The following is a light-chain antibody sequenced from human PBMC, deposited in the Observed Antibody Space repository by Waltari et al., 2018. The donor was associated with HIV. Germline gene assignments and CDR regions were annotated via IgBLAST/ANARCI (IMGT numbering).Light chain of an antibody. J-gene: IGLJ1*01. CDR1: SSDLGYFDY. Sequence: QSALTQPRSVSGSPGQSVTISCPGTSSDLGYFDYVSWYQQFPGKAPKVIIYEVNQRPSGVPDRFTGSKSGITASLTISGLQGEDEADYYCCSYAGAYTYVFGTGTKVTVL. CDR2: EVN. CDR3: CSYAGAYTYV. V-gene: IGLV2-11*01.